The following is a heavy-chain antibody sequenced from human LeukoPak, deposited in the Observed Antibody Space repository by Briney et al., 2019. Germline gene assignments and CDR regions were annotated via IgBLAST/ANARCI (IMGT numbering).Heavy chain of an antibody. J-gene: IGHJ5*02. CDR3: ATVIAAAGIHWFDP. Sequence: ASVKVSCKASGYTFTSYGISWVRQAPGQGLEWMGWISAYNGNTNYAQKLQGRVTMTTDTSTSTAYMELRSLRSEDTAVYYCATVIAAAGIHWFDPWGQGTLVTVSS. CDR2: ISAYNGNT. D-gene: IGHD6-13*01. V-gene: IGHV1-18*01. CDR1: GYTFTSYG.